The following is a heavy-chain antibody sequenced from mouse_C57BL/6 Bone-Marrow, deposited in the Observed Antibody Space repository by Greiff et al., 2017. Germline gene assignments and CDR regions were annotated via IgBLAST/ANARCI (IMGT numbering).Heavy chain of an antibody. CDR1: GYTFTSYW. Sequence: QVQLKQPGAELVKPGASVKLSCKASGYTFTSYWMHWVKQRPGQGLEWIGMIHPNSGSTNYNEKFKSKATLTVDKSSSTAYMQLSSLTSEDSAVYYCARVGYYGSSYVRYFDVWGTGTTVTVSS. V-gene: IGHV1-64*01. J-gene: IGHJ1*03. CDR2: IHPNSGST. CDR3: ARVGYYGSSYVRYFDV. D-gene: IGHD1-1*01.